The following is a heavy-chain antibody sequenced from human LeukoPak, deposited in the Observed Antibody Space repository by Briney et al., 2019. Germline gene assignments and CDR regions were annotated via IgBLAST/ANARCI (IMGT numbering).Heavy chain of an antibody. CDR3: ARGKMAAMSD. V-gene: IGHV3-48*03. Sequence: GGSLRLSCAASGFXFSSYEINWVRQAPGKGLEWVSYISSSGNTMYYADSVKGRFTISRDNAKNTLYLQMNSLRAEDTAVYYCARGKMAAMSDWGQGTLVTVSS. CDR2: ISSSGNTM. CDR1: GFXFSSYE. D-gene: IGHD5-24*01. J-gene: IGHJ4*02.